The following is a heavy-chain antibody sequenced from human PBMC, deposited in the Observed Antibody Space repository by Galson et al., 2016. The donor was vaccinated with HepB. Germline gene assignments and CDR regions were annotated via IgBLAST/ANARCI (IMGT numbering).Heavy chain of an antibody. D-gene: IGHD2-15*01. J-gene: IGHJ4*02. CDR2: ITTPDNTV. Sequence: SLRLSCAGSGXXFGXXXMSXXXQAPGKGLEXISYITTPDNTVYDVDSVKGRFPTSRDNAKSSLFLQMHSLRAEDTAVYYCARWRGGYFDSWGQGTLVTVSS. V-gene: IGHV3-11*01. CDR3: ARWRGGYFDS. CDR1: GXXFGXXX.